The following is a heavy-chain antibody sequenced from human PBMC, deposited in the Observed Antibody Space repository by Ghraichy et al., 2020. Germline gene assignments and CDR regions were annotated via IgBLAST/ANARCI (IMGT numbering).Heavy chain of an antibody. CDR2: IIGSGGST. V-gene: IGHV3-23*01. CDR3: AKDSSGWDGNWFDP. CDR1: GFTFSSYA. Sequence: GGSLRLSCAASGFTFSSYAMSWVRQAPGKGLEWVSAIIGSGGSTYYADSVKGRFTISRDNSKNTLYLQMNSLRAEDTAVYYCAKDSSGWDGNWFDPWGQGTLVTVSS. D-gene: IGHD6-19*01. J-gene: IGHJ5*02.